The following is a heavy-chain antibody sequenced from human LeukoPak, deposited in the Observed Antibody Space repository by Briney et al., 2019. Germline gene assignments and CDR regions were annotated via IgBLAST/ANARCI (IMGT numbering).Heavy chain of an antibody. V-gene: IGHV1-8*01. CDR1: GYTFTIYD. D-gene: IGHD3-10*01. J-gene: IGHJ5*02. CDR3: AREGTRNWFDP. Sequence: ASVKVSCKTSGYTFTIYDINWVRQATGQGLEWMGWMNPNSGNTGYAQKFQGRVTMTRNTSISTAYMELSSLRSEDTAVYYCAREGTRNWFDPWGQGTLVTVSS. CDR2: MNPNSGNT.